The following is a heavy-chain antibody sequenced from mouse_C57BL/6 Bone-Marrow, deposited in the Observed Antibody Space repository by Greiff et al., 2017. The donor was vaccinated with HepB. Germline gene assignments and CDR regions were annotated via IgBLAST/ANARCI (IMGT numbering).Heavy chain of an antibody. CDR1: GFSLSTFGMG. V-gene: IGHV8-8*01. J-gene: IGHJ3*01. Sequence: QVQLKESGPGILQPSQTLSLTCSFSGFSLSTFGMGVGWIRQPSGKGLEWLAHIWWDDDKYYNPALKSRLTISKDTSKNQVFLKIANVDTADTATYYCARNTYSNYPAWFAYWGQGTLVTVSA. CDR3: ARNTYSNYPAWFAY. D-gene: IGHD2-5*01. CDR2: IWWDDDK.